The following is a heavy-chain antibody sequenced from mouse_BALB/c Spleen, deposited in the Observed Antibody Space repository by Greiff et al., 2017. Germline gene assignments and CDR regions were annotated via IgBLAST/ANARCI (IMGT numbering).Heavy chain of an antibody. CDR3: ARDAPDWYAMDY. CDR1: GYTFTDYA. V-gene: IGHV1S137*01. J-gene: IGHJ4*01. Sequence: QVQLKQSGAELVRPGVSVKISCKGSGYTFTDYAMHWVKQSHAKSLEWIGVISTYYGDASYNQKFKGKATMTVDKSSSTAYMELARLTSEDSAIYYCARDAPDWYAMDYWGQGTSVTVSS. CDR2: ISTYYGDA.